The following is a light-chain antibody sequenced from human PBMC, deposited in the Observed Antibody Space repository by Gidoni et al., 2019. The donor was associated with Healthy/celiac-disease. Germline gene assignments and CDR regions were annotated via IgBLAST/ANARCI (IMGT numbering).Light chain of an antibody. V-gene: IGLV1-44*01. CDR1: SSTLGSNT. CDR2: SNN. Sequence: VLPQPPSASGAPSLRVTITCSGSSSTLGSNTVNWYQQHPGTAPKLIIYSNNQRPSGVPDRFSGSKSGTSASLAISGLQSEDEADYYCAACDDSLNCVVFGGGTKLTVL. CDR3: AACDDSLNCVV. J-gene: IGLJ2*01.